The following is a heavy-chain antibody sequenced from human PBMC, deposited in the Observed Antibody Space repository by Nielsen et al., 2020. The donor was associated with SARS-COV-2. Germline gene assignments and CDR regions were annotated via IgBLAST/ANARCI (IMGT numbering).Heavy chain of an antibody. V-gene: IGHV3-48*01. D-gene: IGHD1-26*01. Sequence: GESLKISCAASGFTFSSYTMNWVRQAPGKGLEWVSNISTSSNTIYYADSVKGRFTISRDNAKNSLYLQMNSLRAEDTAVYYCARGLSGSYPYYFDYWGQGTLVTVSS. CDR1: GFTFSSYT. CDR2: ISTSSNTI. CDR3: ARGLSGSYPYYFDY. J-gene: IGHJ4*02.